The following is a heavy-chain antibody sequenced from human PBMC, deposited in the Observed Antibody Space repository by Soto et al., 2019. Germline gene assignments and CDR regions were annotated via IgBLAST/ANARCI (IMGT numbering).Heavy chain of an antibody. CDR3: AREPRNRAVHS. CDR2: MNPNNGNT. D-gene: IGHD1-26*01. Sequence: QATGQDFEWMGWMNPNNGNTAYAQKFQGRVTMTRDTSKSTAFMELSSLTSEVTAVYYCAREPRNRAVHSWCKGTLISASS. J-gene: IGHJ4*02. V-gene: IGHV1-8*01.